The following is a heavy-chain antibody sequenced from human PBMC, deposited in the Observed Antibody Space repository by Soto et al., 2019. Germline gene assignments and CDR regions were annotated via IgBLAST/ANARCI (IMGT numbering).Heavy chain of an antibody. Sequence: ASVKVSCKASGYTFTSYAMHWVRQAPGQRLEWMGWINAGNGNTKYSQKFQGRVTITRDTSASTAYMELSSLRSEDTAVYYCARVREQLVANDAFDIWGQGTMVTVSS. D-gene: IGHD6-6*01. CDR1: GYTFTSYA. CDR3: ARVREQLVANDAFDI. J-gene: IGHJ3*02. V-gene: IGHV1-3*01. CDR2: INAGNGNT.